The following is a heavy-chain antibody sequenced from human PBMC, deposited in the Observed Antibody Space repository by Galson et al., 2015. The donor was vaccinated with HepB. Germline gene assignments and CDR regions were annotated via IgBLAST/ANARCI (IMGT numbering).Heavy chain of an antibody. V-gene: IGHV5-10-1*01. CDR1: GYTFTAFW. CDR3: ASRHSYFRSGTWYSVSDY. CDR2: IDPSDSYT. D-gene: IGHD3-10*01. J-gene: IGHJ4*02. Sequence: QSGAEVKKPGESLRISRKASGYTFTAFWTTWVRQIPGKGLEWMGRIDPSDSYTDYSPSFRGHVTFSADKSITTAYLPWSSLKASDTAMYYCASRHSYFRSGTWYSVSDYWGQGTLVTVTS.